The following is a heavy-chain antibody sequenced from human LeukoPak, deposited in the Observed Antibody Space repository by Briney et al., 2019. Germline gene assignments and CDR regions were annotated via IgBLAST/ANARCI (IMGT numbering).Heavy chain of an antibody. D-gene: IGHD6-13*01. CDR2: INHSGST. CDR1: GGSFSGYY. CDR3: ARGHGLYSSSWYWIDP. V-gene: IGHV4-34*01. J-gene: IGHJ5*02. Sequence: SETLSLTCAVYGGSFSGYYWSWIRQPPGKGLEWIGEINHSGSTNYNPSLKSRVTISVDTSKKHCSLKLSSVTAADTAVYYCARGHGLYSSSWYWIDPWGQGTLVTVSS.